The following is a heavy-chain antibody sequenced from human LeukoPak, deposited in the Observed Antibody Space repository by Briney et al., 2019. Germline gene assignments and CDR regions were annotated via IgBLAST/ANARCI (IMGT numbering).Heavy chain of an antibody. CDR2: IYTSGTT. CDR3: ARGQQWLEAFEH. Sequence: PSETLSLTCTVSGGSISSGGYYWSWIRQPAGKGLEWIGRIYTSGTTNYNPSLKSRVTISVDTSKNQFSLKLSSVTAADTAMYYCARGQQWLEAFEHWGQGTLVTVSS. CDR1: GGSISSGGYY. J-gene: IGHJ4*02. V-gene: IGHV4-61*02. D-gene: IGHD6-19*01.